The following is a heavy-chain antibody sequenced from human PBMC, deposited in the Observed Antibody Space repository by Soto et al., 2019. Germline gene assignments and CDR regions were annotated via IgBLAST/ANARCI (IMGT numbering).Heavy chain of an antibody. J-gene: IGHJ4*02. CDR3: AHRKRTITVATYFDY. CDR1: GFSLGTSGEG. CDR2: LYWDGDK. D-gene: IGHD1-7*01. Sequence: QITLRESGPPLVKPTQTLTLTCTFSGFSLGTSGEGVGWIRQPPRKALEWLATLYWDGDKRYSPSLRSRLTISMDTSESQVVLTMTNMDAADTATYFCAHRKRTITVATYFDYWGLGSLVTVSS. V-gene: IGHV2-5*02.